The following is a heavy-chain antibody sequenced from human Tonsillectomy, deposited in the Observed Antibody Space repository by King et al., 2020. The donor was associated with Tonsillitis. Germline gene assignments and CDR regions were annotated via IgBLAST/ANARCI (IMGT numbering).Heavy chain of an antibody. J-gene: IGHJ3*01. V-gene: IGHV3-23*04. CDR2: ITGSGGSK. D-gene: IGHD3-16*01. Sequence: VQLVESGGGLVQPGGSLRLSCAASGFTFSSYAMGWVRQAPGGGLEWGSAITGSGGSKFYADSVKGRFTISRDNPKTTLYLQMNSLRAEDTAVYYCAKDLLGEVGYDSFDVWGQGTMVTVSS. CDR1: GFTFSSYA. CDR3: AKDLLGEVGYDSFDV.